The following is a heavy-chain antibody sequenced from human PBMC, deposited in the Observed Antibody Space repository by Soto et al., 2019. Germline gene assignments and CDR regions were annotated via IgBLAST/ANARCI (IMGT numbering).Heavy chain of an antibody. J-gene: IGHJ6*02. Sequence: GGSLRLSCAASAFTFSSYAMSWVRQAPGKGLEWVSSISAGGDSTYYADSVKGRFTIFRDNSKNTLYLQMNSLRAEDTAVYYCAREGDHYDFWSGYYRGYGMDVWGQGTTVTSP. CDR2: ISAGGDST. D-gene: IGHD3-3*01. CDR1: AFTFSSYA. CDR3: AREGDHYDFWSGYYRGYGMDV. V-gene: IGHV3-23*01.